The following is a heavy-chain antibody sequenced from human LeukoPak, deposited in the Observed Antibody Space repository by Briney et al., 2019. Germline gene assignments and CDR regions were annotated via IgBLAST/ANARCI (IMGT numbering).Heavy chain of an antibody. V-gene: IGHV4-59*08. CDR1: GGSISSYY. D-gene: IGHD6-13*01. CDR3: ARLRSSSDAYYGMDV. CDR2: IYYSGST. J-gene: IGHJ6*02. Sequence: PSETLSLTCTVSGGSISSYYWSWIRQPPGKGLEWIGYIYYSGSTNYNPSLKSRVTIPVDTSRNQFSLKLSSVTAADTAVYYCARLRSSSDAYYGMDVWGQGTTVTVSS.